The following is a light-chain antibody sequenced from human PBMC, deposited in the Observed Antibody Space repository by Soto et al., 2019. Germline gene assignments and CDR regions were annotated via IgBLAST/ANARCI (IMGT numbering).Light chain of an antibody. V-gene: IGLV1-40*01. J-gene: IGLJ1*01. CDR1: SXXFGADYE. CDR3: QSYDNTLKGCV. Sequence: QSALTQPPSVSGAPGQRVIISCXGGSXXFGADYEVHWYQQLPGTAPKLLIYGXTXRPSGVPDRFSGSKSGSSASLAITGLQAEDEAEYYCQSYDNTLKGCVFGTGTKVTVL. CDR2: GXT.